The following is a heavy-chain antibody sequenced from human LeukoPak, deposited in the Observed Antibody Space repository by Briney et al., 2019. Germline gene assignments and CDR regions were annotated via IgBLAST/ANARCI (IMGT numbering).Heavy chain of an antibody. Sequence: GGSLRLSCAASGFTFSDAWMNWVRQAPGKGLEWVGRIKSKTDGGTTDYAAPVKGRFTISRDDSKNTLYLQMNSLKTGDTAVYYCTTDPPSVGYFDYWGQGTLVTVSS. CDR3: TTDPPSVGYFDY. CDR2: IKSKTDGGTT. CDR1: GFTFSDAW. V-gene: IGHV3-15*01. J-gene: IGHJ4*02. D-gene: IGHD1-26*01.